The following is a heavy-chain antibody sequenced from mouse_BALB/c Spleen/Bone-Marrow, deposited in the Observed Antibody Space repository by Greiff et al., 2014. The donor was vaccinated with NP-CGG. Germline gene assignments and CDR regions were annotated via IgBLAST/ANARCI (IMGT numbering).Heavy chain of an antibody. J-gene: IGHJ2*01. V-gene: IGHV1S81*02. D-gene: IGHD2-14*01. CDR2: INPSNGRT. CDR1: GYTFTSYW. CDR3: AREGLGRSFDY. Sequence: QVQLQQPGAELVKPGASVKLSCKASGYTFTSYWMHWVKQRPGQGLEWIGEINPSNGRTNYNEKFKSKATLTVDKSSSTAYMQLSGLTSEDSAVYYCAREGLGRSFDYWGQGTTLTVSS.